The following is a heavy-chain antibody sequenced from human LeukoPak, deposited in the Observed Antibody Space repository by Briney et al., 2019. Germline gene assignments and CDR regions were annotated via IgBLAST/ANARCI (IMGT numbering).Heavy chain of an antibody. V-gene: IGHV3-23*01. D-gene: IGHD3-22*01. CDR1: GFTFSSYA. CDR3: AGSSSGYSSFDY. J-gene: IGHJ4*02. CDR2: ISGSGGST. Sequence: GGSLRLSCAASGFTFSSYAMSWVRQAPGKGLERVSAISGSGGSTYYADSVKGRFTISRDNSKNTLYLQMNSLRTEDTAVYYCAGSSSGYSSFDYWGQGTLVTVSS.